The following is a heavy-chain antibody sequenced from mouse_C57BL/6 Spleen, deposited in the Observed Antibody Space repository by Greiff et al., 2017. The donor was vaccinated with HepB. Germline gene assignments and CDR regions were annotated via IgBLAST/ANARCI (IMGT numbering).Heavy chain of an antibody. J-gene: IGHJ1*03. CDR3: ARRAYYGSSSGYFDV. D-gene: IGHD1-1*01. CDR1: GYTFTSYW. CDR2: IYPGSGST. V-gene: IGHV1-55*01. Sequence: QVQLQQPGAELVKPGASVKMSCKASGYTFTSYWITWVKQRPGQGLEWIGDIYPGSGSTNYNEKFKSKATLTVDTSSSTAYMQLSSLTSEDSAVYYCARRAYYGSSSGYFDVWGTGTTVTVSS.